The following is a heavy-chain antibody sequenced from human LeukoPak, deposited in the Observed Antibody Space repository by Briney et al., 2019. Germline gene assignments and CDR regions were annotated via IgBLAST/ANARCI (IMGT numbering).Heavy chain of an antibody. CDR1: GGSISSSSYY. V-gene: IGHV4-39*01. CDR2: IYYSGST. J-gene: IGHJ1*01. D-gene: IGHD6-13*01. Sequence: PSETLSLTCTVSGGSISSSSYYWGWIRQPPGKGLEWIGSIYYSGSTYYNPSLKSQVTISVDASKNQFSLKLSSVTAADTAVYYCARRRSSWYGNEYFQHWGQGTLVTVSS. CDR3: ARRRSSWYGNEYFQH.